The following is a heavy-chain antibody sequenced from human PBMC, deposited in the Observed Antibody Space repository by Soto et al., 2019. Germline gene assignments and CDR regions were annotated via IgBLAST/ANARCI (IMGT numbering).Heavy chain of an antibody. CDR1: GYTFTGYY. J-gene: IGHJ6*02. V-gene: IGHV1-2*02. Sequence: GASVKVSCKASGYTFTGYYMHWVRQAPGQGLEWMGWINPNSGGTNYAQKFQGRVTMTRDTSISTAYMELSRLRSDDTAVYYCAREGAAAGKYGMDVWGQGTTVTVSS. D-gene: IGHD6-13*01. CDR3: AREGAAAGKYGMDV. CDR2: INPNSGGT.